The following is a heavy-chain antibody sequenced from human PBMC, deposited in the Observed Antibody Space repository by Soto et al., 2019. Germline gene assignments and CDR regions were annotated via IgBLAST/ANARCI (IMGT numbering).Heavy chain of an antibody. CDR3: ARDLGGYASH. D-gene: IGHD3-16*01. CDR2: INTDGSTT. Sequence: EVQLVESGGGLVQPGGSLRLSCAASGFTFSNYWMHWVRQAPGKGPVWVSRINTDGSTTNYPDSVKGRFTISRDNAKNTLYLQTNSLGAEDTAVYYCARDLGGYASHWGQGTLVTVSS. CDR1: GFTFSNYW. V-gene: IGHV3-74*01. J-gene: IGHJ4*02.